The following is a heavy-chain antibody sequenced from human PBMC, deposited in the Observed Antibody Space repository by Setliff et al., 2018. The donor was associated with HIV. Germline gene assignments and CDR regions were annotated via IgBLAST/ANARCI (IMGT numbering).Heavy chain of an antibody. Sequence: ASVKVSCKASGYSFTSDYMHWVRQAPGQGLEWMGIINPSGGSTSYAQKFQGRVAMTWDTSISTAYMVLSNLKSEDTAVYYCATARRDYYDRGRKTHYYIDVWGKGTTVTVSS. CDR1: GYSFTSDY. J-gene: IGHJ6*03. CDR2: INPSGGST. D-gene: IGHD3-22*01. CDR3: ATARRDYYDRGRKTHYYIDV. V-gene: IGHV1-46*01.